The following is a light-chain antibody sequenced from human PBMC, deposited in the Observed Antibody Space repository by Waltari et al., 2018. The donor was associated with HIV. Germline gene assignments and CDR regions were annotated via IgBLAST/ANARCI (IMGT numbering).Light chain of an antibody. CDR1: QSLLLNFNNKTY. CDR2: WAS. J-gene: IGKJ1*01. V-gene: IGKV4-1*01. Sequence: DIVMTQSPASLAVSLGERATINCKSNQSLLLNFNNKTYLTWYQQKPGQSPKLLLYWASTRESGVPDRFSGSGSGTDFNLTISSLQAEDVATYYCQQCYSTPWTFGRGTNVEI. CDR3: QQCYSTPWT.